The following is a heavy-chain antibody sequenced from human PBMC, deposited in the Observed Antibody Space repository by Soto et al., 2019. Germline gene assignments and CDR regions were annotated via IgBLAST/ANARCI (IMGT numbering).Heavy chain of an antibody. CDR2: ISAYNGST. V-gene: IGHV1-18*01. Sequence: ASVKVSCKASGYTFTSYGISWVRQAPGQGLEWMGWISAYNGSTNYAQKLQGRVTMTTDTSTSTAYMEPRSLRSDDTAVYYCARDPLDGVTGATVKFDYWGQGTLVTVSS. J-gene: IGHJ4*02. CDR3: ARDPLDGVTGATVKFDY. D-gene: IGHD1-7*01. CDR1: GYTFTSYG.